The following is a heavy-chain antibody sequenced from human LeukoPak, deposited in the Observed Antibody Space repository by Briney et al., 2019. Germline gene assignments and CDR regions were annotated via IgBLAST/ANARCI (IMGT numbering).Heavy chain of an antibody. V-gene: IGHV3-21*01. D-gene: IGHD3-10*01. CDR2: ISSSSSYI. J-gene: IGHJ3*02. CDR3: ARDATVRGVNPTGSGAFDI. CDR1: GFPFTSYS. Sequence: PGGSLRLSCAASGFPFTSYSMNWVRQAPGKGLEWVSSISSSSSYIYYADSVRGRFTISRDNAKNSLYLQMNSLRAEDTAVYYCARDATVRGVNPTGSGAFDIWGQGTMVTVSS.